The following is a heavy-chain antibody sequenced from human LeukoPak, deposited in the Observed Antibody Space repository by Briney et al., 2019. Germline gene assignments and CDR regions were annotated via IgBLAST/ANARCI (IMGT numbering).Heavy chain of an antibody. CDR3: AREYYYDSSGYYGAFDI. J-gene: IGHJ3*02. D-gene: IGHD3-22*01. Sequence: SETLSLTCTASGGSISSYYWSWIRQPPGKGLEWIGYIYYSGSTNYNPSLKSRVTISVDTYKNQFSLKLSSVTAADTAVYYCAREYYYDSSGYYGAFDIWGQGTMVTVSS. CDR2: IYYSGST. V-gene: IGHV4-59*01. CDR1: GGSISSYY.